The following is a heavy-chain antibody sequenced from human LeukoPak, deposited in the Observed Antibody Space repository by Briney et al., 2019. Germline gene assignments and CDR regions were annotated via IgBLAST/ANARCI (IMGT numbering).Heavy chain of an antibody. CDR2: INPNSGGT. Sequence: ASVKVSCKASGYTFTAYYIYWVRRAPGQGLEWMGWINPNSGGTNYAQNFQGRVTMTRDTSISAAYMELARLRSDDTAVYYCARGNYNDYWGQGTLVTVSS. J-gene: IGHJ4*02. CDR3: ARGNYNDY. V-gene: IGHV1-2*02. D-gene: IGHD3-10*01. CDR1: GYTFTAYY.